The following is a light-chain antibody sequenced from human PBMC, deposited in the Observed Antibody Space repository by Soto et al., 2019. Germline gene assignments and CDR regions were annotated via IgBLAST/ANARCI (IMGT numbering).Light chain of an antibody. CDR3: QQYYDTPYT. CDR1: QSILFSSNDKNY. Sequence: DIVMTQSPDSLAVSLGERATTNCKSSQSILFSSNDKNYLAWYQQKPGQPPKLLIYWASTRESGVPDRFSGSGSGKDFTLTISSLQAEEVAVYYCQQYYDTPYTLGQGTKLEIK. CDR2: WAS. J-gene: IGKJ2*01. V-gene: IGKV4-1*01.